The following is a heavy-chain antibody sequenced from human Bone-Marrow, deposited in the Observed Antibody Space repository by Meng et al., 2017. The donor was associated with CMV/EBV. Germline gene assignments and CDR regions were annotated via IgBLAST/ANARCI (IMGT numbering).Heavy chain of an antibody. J-gene: IGHJ5*02. CDR2: ISGYNGKT. CDR1: GYTFTSYG. D-gene: IGHD4-23*01. Sequence: ASVKVSCKASGYTFTSYGISWVRQAPGQGLEWMGWISGYNGKTNYAQKFQDRVTMTTEKSTSTAYMELRSLRSDDTAVYYCARDPFMTMVVTPVWFDPWCQGTLATVSS. CDR3: ARDPFMTMVVTPVWFDP. V-gene: IGHV1-18*01.